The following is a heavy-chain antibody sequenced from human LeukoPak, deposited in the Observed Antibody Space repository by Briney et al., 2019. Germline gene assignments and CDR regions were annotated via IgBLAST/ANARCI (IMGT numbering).Heavy chain of an antibody. CDR2: IKPDGSER. CDR3: ARGLYSSSP. D-gene: IGHD6-13*01. CDR1: GFTFSTYY. J-gene: IGHJ5*02. Sequence: QSGGPLRLSCAASGFTFSTYYMTWVRQAPGRGVEEVAVIKPDGSERYYVASVMGRFTISRDNAKNSLYLQMNTLRAEDTALYYCARGLYSSSPWGQGTLVTVSS. V-gene: IGHV3-7*01.